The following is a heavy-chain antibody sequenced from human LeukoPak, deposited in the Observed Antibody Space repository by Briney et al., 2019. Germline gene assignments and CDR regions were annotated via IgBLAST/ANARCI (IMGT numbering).Heavy chain of an antibody. Sequence: GGPLRVYCGASGFTFSSYAMSWVRQAPGKGLEWVSAISGSGGSTYYADSVKGRFTISRDNSKNTRYLQVKSLRAEDTAVYYCSKIYDSIVGDSRGFDYWGQGTLVTVSS. CDR1: GFTFSSYA. J-gene: IGHJ4*02. D-gene: IGHD1-26*01. CDR3: SKIYDSIVGDSRGFDY. V-gene: IGHV3-23*01. CDR2: ISGSGGST.